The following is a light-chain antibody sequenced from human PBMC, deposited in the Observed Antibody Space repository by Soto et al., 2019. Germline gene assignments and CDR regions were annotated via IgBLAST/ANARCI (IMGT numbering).Light chain of an antibody. CDR2: GAS. CDR1: QSVSAN. V-gene: IGKV3-15*01. CDR3: QQYNSWPLT. Sequence: EIVMAQSPATLSVSPGERATLSCRASQSVSANLAWYQQKPGQAPRLLIYGASTRATGVPASFSGSGSGTEFTLTISSLQSEDFAVYYCQQYNSWPLTFGGGTRWISN. J-gene: IGKJ4*01.